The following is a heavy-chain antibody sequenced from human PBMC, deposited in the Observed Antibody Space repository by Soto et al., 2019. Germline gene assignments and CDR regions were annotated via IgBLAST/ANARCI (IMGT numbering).Heavy chain of an antibody. Sequence: QLQLQESGSGLVKPSQTLSLTCAVSGGSISSGGYSWSWIRQPPGKGLEWIGYIYHSGSTYYNPSLKSRVTISVDRSKNQFSLKLSSVTAADTAVYYCARGGGPGFRPQSEGVDYWGQGTLVTVSS. CDR3: ARGGGPGFRPQSEGVDY. CDR1: GGSISSGGYS. V-gene: IGHV4-30-2*01. J-gene: IGHJ4*02. D-gene: IGHD3-16*01. CDR2: IYHSGST.